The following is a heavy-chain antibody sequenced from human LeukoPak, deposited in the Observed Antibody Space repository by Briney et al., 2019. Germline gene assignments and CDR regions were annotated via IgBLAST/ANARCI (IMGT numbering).Heavy chain of an antibody. CDR3: ARIAGLYYMDV. J-gene: IGHJ6*03. Sequence: SETLSLTCTVSGGSISSYYWSWIRQPPGKGLEWIGYIYYSGSTNYNPSLKSRVTISVDTSKNQFSLKLSSVTAADAAVYYCARIAGLYYMDVWGKGTTVTVSS. V-gene: IGHV4-59*01. CDR2: IYYSGST. CDR1: GGSISSYY.